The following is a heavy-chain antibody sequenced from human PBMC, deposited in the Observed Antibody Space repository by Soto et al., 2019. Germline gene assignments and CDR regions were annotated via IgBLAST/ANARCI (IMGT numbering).Heavy chain of an antibody. J-gene: IGHJ6*02. CDR2: ISSYNGDT. Sequence: QVQLVQSGAEVKNPGSSVKVSGKASGYTFTRSGISWVRQAPGQGPEWMGWISSYNGDTNYAQTFQGRVTMTTDTSTSTAYMELRSLRSDDTAVYYCAREGVAPYYYYGMDVWGQGTPVTVSS. D-gene: IGHD5-12*01. CDR3: AREGVAPYYYYGMDV. V-gene: IGHV1-18*01. CDR1: GYTFTRSG.